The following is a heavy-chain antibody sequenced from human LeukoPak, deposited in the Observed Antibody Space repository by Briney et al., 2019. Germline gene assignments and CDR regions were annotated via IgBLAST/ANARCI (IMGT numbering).Heavy chain of an antibody. D-gene: IGHD1-26*01. V-gene: IGHV3-21*01. CDR1: GFTFSSYS. CDR3: ARSEGELDYFDY. J-gene: IGHJ4*02. CDR2: ISSSSSYI. Sequence: PGGSLRLSCAASGFTFSSYSMNWVRQAPGKGLEWVSSISSSSSYIYYADSVKGRFTISRDNAKNSLYLQMNSLRAEDTAVYYCARSEGELDYFDYWGQGTLVTVSS.